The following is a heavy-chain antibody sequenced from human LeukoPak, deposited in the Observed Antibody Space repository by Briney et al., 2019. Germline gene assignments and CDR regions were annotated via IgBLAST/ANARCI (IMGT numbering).Heavy chain of an antibody. CDR1: GCTFDNYG. CDR2: INWNGGST. V-gene: IGHV3-20*04. D-gene: IGHD5-24*01. CDR3: ARTTDLEMATIFDY. J-gene: IGHJ4*02. Sequence: GGSLRLSCAASGCTFDNYGMSWVRQAPGKGLEWVSGINWNGGSTGYADSVKGRFTISRDNAKNSLYLQMNSLRAEDTALYYCARTTDLEMATIFDYWGQGTLVTVSS.